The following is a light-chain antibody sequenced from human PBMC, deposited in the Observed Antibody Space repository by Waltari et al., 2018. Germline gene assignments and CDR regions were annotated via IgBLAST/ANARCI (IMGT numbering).Light chain of an antibody. CDR2: GNS. J-gene: IGLJ1*01. V-gene: IGLV1-40*01. Sequence: QSVLTQPPSVSGAPGQRVTISCTGSNSNIGAGYDVHWYQQLPGTAPKLLIYGNSNRPSGVPDRFSGSKSGTSASLAITGLQAEDEADYYCQSYDSSLYVFGTGTKVTVL. CDR3: QSYDSSLYV. CDR1: NSNIGAGYD.